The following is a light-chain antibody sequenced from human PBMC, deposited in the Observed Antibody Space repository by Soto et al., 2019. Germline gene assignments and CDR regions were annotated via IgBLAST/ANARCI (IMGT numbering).Light chain of an antibody. J-gene: IGKJ1*01. CDR1: QSITNN. V-gene: IGKV1-39*01. CDR2: RVS. Sequence: DIQMTQSPSSLSASVGERVTIACRASQSITNNLNWYQQKPGRAPKLLIYRVSNLQSGVPPRFSGSGSGTDFTLTISGLQPDDFATYYCQQSYSTPPTFGQGTKVDIK. CDR3: QQSYSTPPT.